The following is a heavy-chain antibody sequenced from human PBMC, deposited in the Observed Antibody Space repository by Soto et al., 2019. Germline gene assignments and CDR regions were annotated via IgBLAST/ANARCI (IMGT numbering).Heavy chain of an antibody. J-gene: IGHJ5*02. V-gene: IGHV4-59*01. D-gene: IGHD6-13*01. CDR1: GGSISSYY. CDR3: ARVQLQFDP. Sequence: PXGTMSLTCTVSGGSISSYYLSWIRQPPGKGLEWIGYIYYSGSTNYNPSLKSRVTISVDTSKNQFSLKLSSVTAADTAVYYCARVQLQFDPWGQGTLVTVSS. CDR2: IYYSGST.